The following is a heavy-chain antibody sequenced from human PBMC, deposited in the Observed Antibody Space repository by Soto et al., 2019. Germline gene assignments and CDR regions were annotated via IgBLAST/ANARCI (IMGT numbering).Heavy chain of an antibody. Sequence: PGGSLRLSCAASGFTVSSYAMSWVRQAPGKGLEWVSSISSSGGSTYYADSVKGRFTISRDKPKNTLYLQMNSLRAEDTAVYYCAKGSAYNNYYDYYMDVWGKGTTVTVSS. J-gene: IGHJ6*03. D-gene: IGHD3-10*01. CDR1: GFTVSSYA. CDR2: ISSSGGST. CDR3: AKGSAYNNYYDYYMDV. V-gene: IGHV3-23*01.